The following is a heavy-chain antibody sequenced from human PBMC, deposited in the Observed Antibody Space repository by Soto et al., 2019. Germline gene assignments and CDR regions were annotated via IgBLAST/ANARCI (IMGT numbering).Heavy chain of an antibody. CDR2: ISNDGRGK. V-gene: IGHV3-30*04. J-gene: IGHJ4*02. CDR1: GFTFTNYA. D-gene: IGHD2-15*01. CDR3: ARDQFFGGGRSCSYFDV. Sequence: QVQLVESGGGVVQPGRSLRLSCAASGFTFTNYAIHWVRQAPGKGLEWVAVISNDGRGKYYADSVKGRFTISRDNSKNALYLQRNSLRSDDTAVYYCARDQFFGGGRSCSYFDVWGQGTRVTVSS.